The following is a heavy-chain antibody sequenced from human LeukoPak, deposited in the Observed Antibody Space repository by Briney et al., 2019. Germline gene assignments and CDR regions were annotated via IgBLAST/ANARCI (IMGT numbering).Heavy chain of an antibody. CDR2: IKQDGSEK. CDR3: ARDLSGVTGYTYGRGIDY. D-gene: IGHD5-18*01. CDR1: VFTFSTYW. J-gene: IGHJ4*02. Sequence: GGSLRLSCAASVFTFSTYWMSWVRQAPGKGLEWVANIKQDGSEKYYVDSVKGRFTISRDNAKNSLYLQMNSLRAEDTAVYYCARDLSGVTGYTYGRGIDYWGQGTLVTVSS. V-gene: IGHV3-7*01.